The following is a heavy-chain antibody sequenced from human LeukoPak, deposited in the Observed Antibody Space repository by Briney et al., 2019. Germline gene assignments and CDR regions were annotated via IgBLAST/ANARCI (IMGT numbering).Heavy chain of an antibody. D-gene: IGHD3/OR15-3a*01. CDR1: GFTFSRSW. CDR2: LSDSGGST. Sequence: GGSLRLSCAASGFTFSRSWMHWVRQAPGKGLEWVSALSDSGGSTYYADSVKGRFTISRDNSKNTLYLQMHSLRAEDTAVYYCAKVATWTHFDYWGQGTLVTVSS. CDR3: AKVATWTHFDY. V-gene: IGHV3-23*01. J-gene: IGHJ4*02.